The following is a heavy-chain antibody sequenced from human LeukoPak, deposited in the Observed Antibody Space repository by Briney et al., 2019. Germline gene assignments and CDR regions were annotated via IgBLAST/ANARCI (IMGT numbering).Heavy chain of an antibody. CDR2: INPNSGGT. CDR1: GYTFTGYY. J-gene: IGHJ5*02. V-gene: IGHV1-2*02. Sequence: ASVKVSCKASGYTFTGYYMHWVRQAPGQGLEWMGWINPNSGGTNYAQKFQGRVTITRDTSISTAYMELSGLRSDDTAVYYCARDTTRDNWFNPWGEGTLVTVSS. CDR3: ARDTTRDNWFNP. D-gene: IGHD1-26*01.